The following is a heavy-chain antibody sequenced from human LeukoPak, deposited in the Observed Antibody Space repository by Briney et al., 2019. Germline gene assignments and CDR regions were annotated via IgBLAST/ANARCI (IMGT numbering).Heavy chain of an antibody. J-gene: IGHJ4*02. CDR2: ISSSSSYI. CDR1: GFTFSSYS. CDR3: ASHPSSSSDY. Sequence: PGGSLRLSCAASGFTFSSYSMNWVRQAPGRGLEWVSSISSSSSYIYYADSVKGRFTISRDNAKNSLYLRMNSLRAEDTAVYYCASHPSSSSDYWGQGTLVTVSS. D-gene: IGHD6-6*01. V-gene: IGHV3-21*01.